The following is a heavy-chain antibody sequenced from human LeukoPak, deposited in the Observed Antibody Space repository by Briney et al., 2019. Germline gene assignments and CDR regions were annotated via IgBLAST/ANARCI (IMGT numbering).Heavy chain of an antibody. CDR1: GYSFSSYW. CDR2: IYPGDSDT. J-gene: IGHJ4*02. CDR3: ARLYDILTGNSFDF. V-gene: IGHV5-51*01. D-gene: IGHD3-9*01. Sequence: GESLKISCKGSGYSFSSYWIGWVRQMPGKGLEWVGIIYPGDSDTRYSPSFEGQVTFSADKSISTAYLQWSSLKASDTAMYYCARLYDILTGNSFDFWGQGTLVTVSS.